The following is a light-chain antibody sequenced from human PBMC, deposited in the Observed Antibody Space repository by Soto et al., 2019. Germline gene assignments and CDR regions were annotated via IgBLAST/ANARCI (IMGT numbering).Light chain of an antibody. CDR1: QSVSSY. Sequence: NVLTLSPATLSLSPGEIATLSCRASQSVSSYLAWYQQKPGQAPRLLIYDASSRATGIPDRFSGSGSGTEFTLTISSLQPDDFATYYCQEYNSYSRTFGQGTKVDIK. CDR3: QEYNSYSRT. J-gene: IGKJ1*01. V-gene: IGKV3-11*01. CDR2: DAS.